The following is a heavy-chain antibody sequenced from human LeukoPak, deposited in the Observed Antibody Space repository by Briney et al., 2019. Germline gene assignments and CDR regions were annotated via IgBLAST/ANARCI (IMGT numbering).Heavy chain of an antibody. V-gene: IGHV4-59*08. CDR3: ARHGTQWLRYPNFDY. J-gene: IGHJ4*02. D-gene: IGHD6-19*01. CDR1: GGSISSYY. Sequence: SETLSLTCTVSGGSISSYYWSWIRQPPGEGLEWIGSIYYNGNTDYNPSLKSRVTISVDTSNNRFSLKLSSVTAADTAVYYCARHGTQWLRYPNFDYWGQGTLVTVSS. CDR2: IYYNGNT.